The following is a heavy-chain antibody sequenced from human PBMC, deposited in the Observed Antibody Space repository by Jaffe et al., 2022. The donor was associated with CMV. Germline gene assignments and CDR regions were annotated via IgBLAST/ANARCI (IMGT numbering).Heavy chain of an antibody. V-gene: IGHV4-34*01. CDR2: INQNGNT. Sequence: QVQLQQWGAGLLKPSETLSLTCAVYGGSFSGYSWSWIRQPPGKGLEWIGKINQNGNTNYNPSLMGRVSVSVDTSKNQFSLKLTSVTAADTAIYYCARGVAAGLFFRQHHYYFDYWGQGALVTVSS. CDR3: ARGVAAGLFFRQHHYYFDY. CDR1: GGSFSGYS. D-gene: IGHD6-25*01. J-gene: IGHJ4*02.